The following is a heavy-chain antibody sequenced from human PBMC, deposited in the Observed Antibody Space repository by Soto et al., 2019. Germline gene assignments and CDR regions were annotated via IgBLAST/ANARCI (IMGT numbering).Heavy chain of an antibody. Sequence: GGSLRLSCAASGFTFSSYSMNWVRQAPGEGLEWVSSISSSSSYIYYADSVKGRFTISRDNAKNSLYLQMNSLRAEDTAVYYCARDFPVAAGTIFYYYYGMDVWGQGTTVTVS. CDR2: ISSSSSYI. D-gene: IGHD6-13*01. V-gene: IGHV3-21*01. CDR3: ARDFPVAAGTIFYYYYGMDV. J-gene: IGHJ6*02. CDR1: GFTFSSYS.